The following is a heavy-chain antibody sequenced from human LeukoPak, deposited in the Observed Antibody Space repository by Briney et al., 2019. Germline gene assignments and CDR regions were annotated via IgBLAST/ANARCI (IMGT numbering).Heavy chain of an antibody. V-gene: IGHV3-30*04. J-gene: IGHJ4*02. CDR3: TRDSPPDY. CDR2: ISYDGSNK. Sequence: GGSLRLSCAASGFTFSSYAMHWVRQAPGKGLEWVAVISYDGSNKYYADSVKGRFTISRDNSKNTLYLQMNSLRAEDTAIYYCTRDSPPDYWGQGTLVTVSS. CDR1: GFTFSSYA.